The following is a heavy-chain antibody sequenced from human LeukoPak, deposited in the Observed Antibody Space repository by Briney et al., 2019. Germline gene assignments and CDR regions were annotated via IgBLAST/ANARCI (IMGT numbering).Heavy chain of an antibody. CDR3: ARPPYGGNSGYFDY. J-gene: IGHJ4*02. CDR2: IYYPEST. CDR1: GGSISSNTYY. D-gene: IGHD4-23*01. V-gene: IGHV4-39*01. Sequence: SETLSLTCTVSGGSISSNTYYWNWIRQSPGKGLEWIGSIYYPESTYYNPSLKSRVTISVDTSKNQFSLKLSSVTAADTAVYYCARPPYGGNSGYFDYWGQGTLVTVSS.